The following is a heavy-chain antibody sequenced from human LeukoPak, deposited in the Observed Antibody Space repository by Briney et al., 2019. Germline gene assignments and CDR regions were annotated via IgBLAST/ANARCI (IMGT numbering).Heavy chain of an antibody. D-gene: IGHD2-15*01. CDR2: VYYSGST. Sequence: SETLSLTCVVSGGSVSGYYWGWIRQPPGRGLEWIGYVYYSGSTNYNPSFKSRITISVDTSRNQFSRQLSSVTAADTAVYYCARIHRYCSGGACYVLDNWGQGTLVAVSS. CDR3: ARIHRYCSGGACYVLDN. CDR1: GGSVSGYY. J-gene: IGHJ4*02. V-gene: IGHV4-59*02.